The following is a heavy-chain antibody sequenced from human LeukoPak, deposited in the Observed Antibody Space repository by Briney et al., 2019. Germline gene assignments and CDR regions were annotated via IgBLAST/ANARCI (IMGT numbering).Heavy chain of an antibody. CDR1: GYTFTSYV. CDR3: AVGYQFDYGDYEADAFDI. D-gene: IGHD4-17*01. V-gene: IGHV1-18*04. Sequence: ASVKVSCKASGYTFTSYVISWVRQAPGKGLEWMGWISAYNGNTNYAQKLQGRVTMTTDTSTSTAYMELRSLRSDDTAVYYCAVGYQFDYGDYEADAFDIWGQGTMVTVSS. J-gene: IGHJ3*02. CDR2: ISAYNGNT.